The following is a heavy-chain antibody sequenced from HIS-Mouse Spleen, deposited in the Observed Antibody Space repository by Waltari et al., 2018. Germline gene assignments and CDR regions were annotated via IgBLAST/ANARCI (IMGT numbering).Heavy chain of an antibody. CDR1: GGSISSSSYY. D-gene: IGHD6-13*01. CDR2: IYYSGGT. V-gene: IGHV4-39*07. CDR3: AREIPYSSSRYDWYFDL. Sequence: QLQLQESGPGLVKPSETLSLTCTVSGGSISSSSYYWGWIRQPPGKGLEWIGSIYYSGGTYYNPSLKGRVTISVDTSKNQFSLKLSSVTAADTAVYYCAREIPYSSSRYDWYFDLWGRGTLVTVSS. J-gene: IGHJ2*01.